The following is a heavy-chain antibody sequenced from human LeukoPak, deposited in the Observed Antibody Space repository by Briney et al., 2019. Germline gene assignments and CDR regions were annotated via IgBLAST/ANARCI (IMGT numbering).Heavy chain of an antibody. D-gene: IGHD2-15*01. CDR2: IKEDGSEK. V-gene: IGHV3-7*03. Sequence: PGGSLRLSCAASGFTFSNYWMRWVRQAPGKGLEWVAQIKEDGSEKFYVDSVKGRFTISRDNAKNSLFLQMDSLGAEDTALYYCARDKTISDIGGSKFDHWGQGTLVTVSS. CDR3: ARDKTISDIGGSKFDH. J-gene: IGHJ4*02. CDR1: GFTFSNYW.